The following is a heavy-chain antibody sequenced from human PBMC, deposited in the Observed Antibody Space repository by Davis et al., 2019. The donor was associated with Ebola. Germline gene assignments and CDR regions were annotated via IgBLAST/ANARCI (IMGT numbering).Heavy chain of an antibody. Sequence: PGGSLRLSCKTSGYSFTSYWIGWVRQMPGKGLEWMGIIYPGDSDTRYSPSFQGQVTISADKSISTAYLQWSSLKASDTAMYYCARLANYYDSSGYYDRRDYYYYYGMDVWGQGTTVTVSS. D-gene: IGHD3-22*01. CDR2: IYPGDSDT. CDR3: ARLANYYDSSGYYDRRDYYYYYGMDV. CDR1: GYSFTSYW. J-gene: IGHJ6*02. V-gene: IGHV5-51*01.